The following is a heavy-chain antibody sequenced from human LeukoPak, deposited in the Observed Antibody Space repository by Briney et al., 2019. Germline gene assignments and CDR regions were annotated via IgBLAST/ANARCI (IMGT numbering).Heavy chain of an antibody. CDR3: ASSPGLLRAIPTDYYFDY. J-gene: IGHJ4*02. CDR2: INAGNGNT. Sequence: ASVKVSCKASGYTFTSYAMHWVRQAPGQRLEWMEWINAGNGNTKYSQKFQGRVTITRDTSASTAYMELSSLRSEDTAVYYCASSPGLLRAIPTDYYFDYWGQGTLVTVSS. V-gene: IGHV1-3*01. CDR1: GYTFTSYA. D-gene: IGHD2-21*01.